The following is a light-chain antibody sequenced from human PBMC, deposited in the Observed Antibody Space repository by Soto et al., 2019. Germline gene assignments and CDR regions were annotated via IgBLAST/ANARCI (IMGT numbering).Light chain of an antibody. CDR3: QKYNSYSLT. CDR1: QSISSW. J-gene: IGKJ4*01. Sequence: DIQMTQSPSTLSASVVDRVTITCRASQSISSWLAWYQQKPGKAPKLLIYKASSLESGVPSRFSGSGSGTEFTLTISSLQPDDFATYYCQKYNSYSLTFGGGTKVDIK. CDR2: KAS. V-gene: IGKV1-5*03.